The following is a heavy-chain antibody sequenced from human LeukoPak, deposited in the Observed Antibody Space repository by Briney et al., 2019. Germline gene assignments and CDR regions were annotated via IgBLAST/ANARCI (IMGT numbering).Heavy chain of an antibody. Sequence: SETLSLTCTVSGGSISTYYWSWIRQPPGKGLEWIGYIYYSGGTNYNPSLKSRVTISVDMSKNQFSLKLSPVTAADTAVYYCARESVYSGRYYAFDIWGQGTMVTVSS. CDR1: GGSISTYY. V-gene: IGHV4-59*01. CDR2: IYYSGGT. J-gene: IGHJ3*02. D-gene: IGHD1-26*01. CDR3: ARESVYSGRYYAFDI.